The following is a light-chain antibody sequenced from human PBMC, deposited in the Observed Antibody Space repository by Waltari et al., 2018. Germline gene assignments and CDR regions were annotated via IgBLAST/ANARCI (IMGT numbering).Light chain of an antibody. CDR2: GAS. CDR1: QSISNN. CDR3: QKYYNWPQT. J-gene: IGKJ2*01. Sequence: EIVMTQSPATLSVSPGERATLSCRASQSISNNLAWYQQKPGQAPRLLVYGASTRATGIPARFSGSGSGTEFTLTISSLQSEDFAVYYCQKYYNWPQTFGQGTKLEIK. V-gene: IGKV3-15*01.